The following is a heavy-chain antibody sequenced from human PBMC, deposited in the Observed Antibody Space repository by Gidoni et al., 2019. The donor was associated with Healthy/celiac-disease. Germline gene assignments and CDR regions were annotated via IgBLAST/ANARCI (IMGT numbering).Heavy chain of an antibody. D-gene: IGHD2-15*01. CDR1: GFTFSSYA. J-gene: IGHJ4*02. CDR3: ARLGSSVVVVVAATGYFDY. Sequence: QVQLVESGGGVVQPGRSLRLSCAASGFTFSSYALHWVRQAPGKGLEWVAVISYDGSIKYYADSVKGRFTISRDNSKNTLYLQMNSLRAEDTAVYYCARLGSSVVVVVAATGYFDYWGQGTLVTVSS. CDR2: ISYDGSIK. V-gene: IGHV3-30-3*01.